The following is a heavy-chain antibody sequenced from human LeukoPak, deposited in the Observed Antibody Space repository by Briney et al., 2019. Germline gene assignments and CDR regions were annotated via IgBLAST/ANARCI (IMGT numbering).Heavy chain of an antibody. Sequence: GGSLRLSCAASGFTFSSYGMHWVRQAPGKGLEWVAFIRYDGSNKYYADSVKGRFTISRDNSKNTLYLQMNSLRAEDTAVYYCAKDSELYSGYDDAFDIWGQGTMVTVSS. CDR2: IRYDGSNK. CDR3: AKDSELYSGYDDAFDI. J-gene: IGHJ3*02. V-gene: IGHV3-30*02. CDR1: GFTFSSYG. D-gene: IGHD5-12*01.